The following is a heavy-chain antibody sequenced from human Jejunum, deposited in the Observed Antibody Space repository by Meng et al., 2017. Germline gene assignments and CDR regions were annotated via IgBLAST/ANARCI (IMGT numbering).Heavy chain of an antibody. CDR2: IRSSGTAM. Sequence: GGSLRLSCAASGFTFSRYEMNWVRQAPGKGLEWVSYIRSSGTAMSYADSVKGRFTISRDNAENSLYLQKNSLRAEDTAVYYCVGDGSLIFGGPLGMDVWGQGTTVTVSS. CDR3: VGDGSLIFGGPLGMDV. V-gene: IGHV3-48*03. J-gene: IGHJ6*02. CDR1: GFTFSRYE. D-gene: IGHD3-3*01.